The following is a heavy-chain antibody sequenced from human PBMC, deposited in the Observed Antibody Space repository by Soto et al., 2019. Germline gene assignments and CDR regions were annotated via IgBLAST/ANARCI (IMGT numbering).Heavy chain of an antibody. Sequence: SETLSLTCTVSGGSISSGGYYWSWIRQHPGKGLEWIGYIYYSGSTYYNPSLKSRVTISVDTSKNQFSLKLSSVTAADTAVYYCARSFSSTRKNWFDPWGQGTLVTVSS. CDR3: ARSFSSTRKNWFDP. D-gene: IGHD2-2*01. V-gene: IGHV4-31*03. CDR2: IYYSGST. CDR1: GGSISSGGYY. J-gene: IGHJ5*02.